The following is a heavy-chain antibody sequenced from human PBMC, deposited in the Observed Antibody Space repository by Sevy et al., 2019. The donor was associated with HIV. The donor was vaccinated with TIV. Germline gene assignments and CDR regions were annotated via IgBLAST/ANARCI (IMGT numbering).Heavy chain of an antibody. CDR1: GFSLESYW. CDR3: VRAIQSEGSF. Sequence: GGSLRLSCVASGFSLESYWMNWVRQAPGKPLEWVANIKEDDTVKYYVESVKGRFTISRDNGRNLVYLLMNNLKVEDTALYYCVRAIQSEGSFWGQGTRVTVSP. CDR2: IKEDDTVK. J-gene: IGHJ4*02. D-gene: IGHD2-21*01. V-gene: IGHV3-7*04.